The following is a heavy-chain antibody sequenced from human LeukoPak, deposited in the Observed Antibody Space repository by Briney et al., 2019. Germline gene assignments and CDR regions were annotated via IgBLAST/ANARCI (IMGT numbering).Heavy chain of an antibody. J-gene: IGHJ6*02. CDR1: GGSNSSRSYY. V-gene: IGHV4-39*01. CDR3: ARLVLTGYYSLLDYYYYYGMDV. CDR2: IYYSDST. Sequence: SETLSLTCTFSGGSNSSRSYYWGWIPQTPGRGLELIGSIYYSDSTYYNPSLKSRVTISVDTSKNQFSLKLSSVTAADTAVYYCARLVLTGYYSLLDYYYYYGMDVWGQGTTVTVSS. D-gene: IGHD3-9*01.